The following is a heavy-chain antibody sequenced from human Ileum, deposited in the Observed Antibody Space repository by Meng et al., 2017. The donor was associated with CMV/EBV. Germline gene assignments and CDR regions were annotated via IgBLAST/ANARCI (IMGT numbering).Heavy chain of an antibody. V-gene: IGHV4-34*01. D-gene: IGHD1-26*01. CDR3: ARGRDFWWEMDY. CDR1: SGSFSDFF. J-gene: IGHJ4*02. CDR2: SSHSGNT. Sequence: QVQLLRGCPGVLQVSGTRSLPCAVYSGSFSDFFWGWIRQPPGKGLEWIGESSHSGNTKSNPSLKSRVTISVDASKNQFSLNMRSVTAADTAVYYCARGRDFWWEMDYTGQGTLVTVSS.